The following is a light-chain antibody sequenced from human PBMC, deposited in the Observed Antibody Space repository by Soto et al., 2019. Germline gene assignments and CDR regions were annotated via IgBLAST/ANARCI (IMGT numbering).Light chain of an antibody. V-gene: IGKV1-27*01. J-gene: IGKJ2*02. CDR2: AAS. CDR1: QGISNY. Sequence: DIQMTQSPSSLSVSVGDRVTITCRASQGISNYLAWFQQKPGKVPELLIYAASTLQSGVPSRFSGSGSGKNFTPTISSLQPEDVATYYCQKYNSAPRTFGQGTKLEIK. CDR3: QKYNSAPRT.